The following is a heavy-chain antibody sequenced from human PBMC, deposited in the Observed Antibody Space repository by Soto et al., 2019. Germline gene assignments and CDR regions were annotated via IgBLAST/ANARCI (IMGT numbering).Heavy chain of an antibody. D-gene: IGHD3-9*01. CDR1: GFTFRNYG. Sequence: QMQLVESGGGLVQPGKSVRLSCAASGFTFRNYGMHWVRQTPGKGLEWVALIVNDGSEAHYSDSVQGRFTISRDNSRNSLYLQMNSLRDDDTALYYCVRDDDFDPNALDLWGQGTMVRVSS. J-gene: IGHJ3*01. CDR2: IVNDGSEA. V-gene: IGHV3-33*01. CDR3: VRDDDFDPNALDL.